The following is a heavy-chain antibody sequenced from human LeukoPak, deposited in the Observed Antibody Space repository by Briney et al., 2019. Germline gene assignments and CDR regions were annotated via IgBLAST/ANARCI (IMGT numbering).Heavy chain of an antibody. Sequence: GGSLRLSCASTGLTFSSYARNWVRQAPGKGLEWVSGITGSGRYTFYADPVKGRFTISRANPKHFVYLQMNTLTADETAVNYCVSAAYCGGGTCYASDAFDVWGQGTMVTVSS. V-gene: IGHV3-23*01. CDR3: VSAAYCGGGTCYASDAFDV. J-gene: IGHJ3*01. D-gene: IGHD2-21*01. CDR1: GLTFSSYA. CDR2: ITGSGRYT.